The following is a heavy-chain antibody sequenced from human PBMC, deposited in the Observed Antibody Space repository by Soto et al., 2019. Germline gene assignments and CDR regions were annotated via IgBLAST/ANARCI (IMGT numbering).Heavy chain of an antibody. CDR3: SRGLWQWLFDY. D-gene: IGHD6-19*01. CDR1: GYTFTSHY. V-gene: IGHV1-46*03. J-gene: IGHJ4*02. CDR2: IDASGGAT. Sequence: QVQLVQSGAEVKKPGASVMVSCRASGYTFTSHYMHWVRQAPGQGLERMGMIDASGGATTYAQKFQGRVTITRYTSTTTVYMELSSLRPEDTAVYSCSRGLWQWLFDYWGQGTLVTVSS.